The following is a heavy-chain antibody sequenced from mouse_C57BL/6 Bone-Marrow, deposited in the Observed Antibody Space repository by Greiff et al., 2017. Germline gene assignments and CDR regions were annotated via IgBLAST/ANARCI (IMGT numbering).Heavy chain of an antibody. J-gene: IGHJ2*01. V-gene: IGHV3-6*01. D-gene: IGHD1-1*01. CDR1: GYSITSGYY. CDR3: ARGFYYGSGVDY. CDR2: ISYDGSN. Sequence: VQLQESGPGLVKPSQSLSLTCSVTGYSITSGYYWNWIRQFPGNKLEWMGYISYDGSNNYNPSLKNRISITRDTSKNQFFLKLNSVTTEDTATYYWARGFYYGSGVDYWGQGTTLTVSS.